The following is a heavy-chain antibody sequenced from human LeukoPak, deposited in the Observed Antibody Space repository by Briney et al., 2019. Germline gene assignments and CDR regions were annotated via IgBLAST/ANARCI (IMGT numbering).Heavy chain of an antibody. J-gene: IGHJ4*02. V-gene: IGHV3-9*01. CDR1: GFTFDDYA. D-gene: IGHD5-18*01. Sequence: GRSLRLSCAASGFTFDDYAMHWVRQAPGKGLEWVSGISWNSGSIGYADSVKGRFTISRDNAKNSLYLQMNSLRAEDTALYYCAKDVSGTAMAFDYWGRGTLVTVSS. CDR3: AKDVSGTAMAFDY. CDR2: ISWNSGSI.